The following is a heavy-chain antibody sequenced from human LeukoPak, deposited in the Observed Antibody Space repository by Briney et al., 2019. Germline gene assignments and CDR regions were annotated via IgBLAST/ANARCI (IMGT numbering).Heavy chain of an antibody. J-gene: IGHJ6*03. CDR1: GFTFSSFD. Sequence: GGSLRFSCAASGFTFSSFDMHWVRQPTGQGLEWVSTIGTASDTYYPGSVEGRFTLSRDNAKNSLYLQMNSLTAGDTAVYYWARGPPRGNYYMDVWGKGTTVTVSS. CDR2: IGTASDT. V-gene: IGHV3-13*01. D-gene: IGHD1-1*01. CDR3: ARGPPRGNYYMDV.